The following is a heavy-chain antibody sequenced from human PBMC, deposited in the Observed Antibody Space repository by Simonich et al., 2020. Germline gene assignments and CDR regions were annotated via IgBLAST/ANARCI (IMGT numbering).Heavy chain of an antibody. V-gene: IGHV4-39*01. D-gene: IGHD2-8*01. J-gene: IGHJ4*02. CDR1: GGSISSSSYY. CDR2: IYYSVIT. Sequence: QLQLQESGPGLVKPSETLSLTCTVSGGSISSSSYYWGWIRQPPGKGLEWIGSIYYSVITYYNPPLKSRVTISVDTSKNQFSLKLSSVTAADTAVYYCARQRVLMVYAIDYWGQGTLVTVSS. CDR3: ARQRVLMVYAIDY.